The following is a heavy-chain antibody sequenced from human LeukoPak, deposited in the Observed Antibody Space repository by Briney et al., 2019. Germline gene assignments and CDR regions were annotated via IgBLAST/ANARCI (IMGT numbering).Heavy chain of an antibody. CDR2: IYSGGST. V-gene: IGHV3-53*05. CDR1: GFTVSSNY. J-gene: IGHJ4*02. Sequence: GGSLRLYCAASGFTVSSNYMSWVRQAPGKGLEWVSVIYSGGSTYYADSVKGRFTISRDNSKNTLYMQMNSLRAEDTAVYYCAKDNPIEKVPGLGPGYWGQGTLVTVSS. CDR3: AKDNPIEKVPGLGPGY. D-gene: IGHD2-2*01.